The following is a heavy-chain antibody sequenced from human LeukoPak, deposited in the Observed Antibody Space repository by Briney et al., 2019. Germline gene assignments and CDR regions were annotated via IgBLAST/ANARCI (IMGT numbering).Heavy chain of an antibody. CDR3: AKSQARGGISGTIMAIVDS. CDR1: GFTFSSYG. J-gene: IGHJ4*02. D-gene: IGHD5-24*01. V-gene: IGHV3-30*18. CDR2: ISYDGSNK. Sequence: GGSLRLSCAASGFTFSSYGMHWVHQAPGKGLEWVAVISYDGSNKYYADSVKGRFIISRDNSKNTLYLQMNSLRAEDTAVYYCAKSQARGGISGTIMAIVDSWGQGALVTVSS.